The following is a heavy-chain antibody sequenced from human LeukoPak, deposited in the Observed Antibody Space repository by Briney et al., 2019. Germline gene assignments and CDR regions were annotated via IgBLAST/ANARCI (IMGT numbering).Heavy chain of an antibody. D-gene: IGHD2-15*01. CDR1: GYTFTSYG. CDR3: ARANLDCSGGICYTDYFDY. J-gene: IGHJ4*02. Sequence: APVKVSCKASGYTFTSYGISWVRQAPGQGLEWMGVISAYNGNTNYAQKLQGRVTMTTDTSTSTAYMELRSLRSDDTAVYYCARANLDCSGGICYTDYFDYWGQGTLVTVSS. CDR2: ISAYNGNT. V-gene: IGHV1-18*01.